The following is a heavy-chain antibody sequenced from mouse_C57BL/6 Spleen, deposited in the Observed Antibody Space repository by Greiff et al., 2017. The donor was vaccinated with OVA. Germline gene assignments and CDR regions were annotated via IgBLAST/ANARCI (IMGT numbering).Heavy chain of an antibody. V-gene: IGHV7-3*01. D-gene: IGHD3-2*02. CDR3: ARYHNSSGYDGVYYFDD. Sequence: EVKLMESGGGLVQPGGSLSLSCAASGFSLTAYYMSLVRHPPGTALEWLGFIRNKANGYTTEYSASVMGRFTISRDNSQRILEFQKNALRDEDSATYYCARYHNSSGYDGVYYFDDWGKGTTLTVSS. CDR1: GFSLTAYY. CDR2: IRNKANGYTT. J-gene: IGHJ2*01.